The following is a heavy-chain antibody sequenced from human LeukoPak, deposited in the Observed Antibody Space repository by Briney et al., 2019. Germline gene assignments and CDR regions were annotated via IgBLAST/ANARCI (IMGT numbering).Heavy chain of an antibody. CDR2: ISSSSSYI. CDR1: GFMFHDYA. J-gene: IGHJ4*02. CDR3: ARGPFHGDNHFDY. D-gene: IGHD4-17*01. Sequence: NPGGSLGLSCAAPGFMFHDYAIHWVRQAPGKGLEWVSSISSSSSYIYYADSVKGRFTISRDNAKNSLYVQMNSLRAEDTAVYYWARGPFHGDNHFDYWGRGTLVPVSS. V-gene: IGHV3-21*03.